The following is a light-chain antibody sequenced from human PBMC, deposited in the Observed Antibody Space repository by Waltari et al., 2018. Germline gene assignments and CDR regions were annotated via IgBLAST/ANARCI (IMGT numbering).Light chain of an antibody. V-gene: IGLV2-23*02. J-gene: IGLJ2*01. Sequence: QSALTQPASVSGSPGQSTTISCTGTNNDIGSYTLVSWYQQHPGKAPKVIIFEVNKRPSGVSNRFSGSKSGNTASLTVSGLHPEDEADYYCCSYAGTPRVVFGGGTKLTVL. CDR3: CSYAGTPRVV. CDR2: EVN. CDR1: NNDIGSYTL.